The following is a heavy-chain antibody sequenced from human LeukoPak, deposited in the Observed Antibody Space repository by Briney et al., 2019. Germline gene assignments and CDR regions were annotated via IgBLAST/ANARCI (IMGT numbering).Heavy chain of an antibody. D-gene: IGHD6-13*01. J-gene: IGHJ4*02. Sequence: SETLSPTCAVSGGSISSGGYSWSWIRQPPGKGLEWIGYIYHSGSTYYNPSLKSRVTISVDTSKNQFSLKLSSVTAADTAVYYCAREPHIAAAGRVLDYGGQGTLVTVSS. CDR3: AREPHIAAAGRVLDY. CDR1: GGSISSGGYS. CDR2: IYHSGST. V-gene: IGHV4-30-2*01.